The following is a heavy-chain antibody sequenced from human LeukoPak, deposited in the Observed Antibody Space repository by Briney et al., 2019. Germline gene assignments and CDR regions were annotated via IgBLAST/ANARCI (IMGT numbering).Heavy chain of an antibody. D-gene: IGHD1-26*01. Sequence: GGSLRLSCAASGFTFSSYSMNWVRQAPGKGLEWVSSISSSSSYIYYADSVKGRFTISRDNAKNSLYLQMNSLRAEDTAAYYCARDPPNQWELPSXXYWGQGTLVTVSS. CDR3: ARDPPNQWELPSXXY. CDR2: ISSSSSYI. CDR1: GFTFSSYS. V-gene: IGHV3-21*01. J-gene: IGHJ4*02.